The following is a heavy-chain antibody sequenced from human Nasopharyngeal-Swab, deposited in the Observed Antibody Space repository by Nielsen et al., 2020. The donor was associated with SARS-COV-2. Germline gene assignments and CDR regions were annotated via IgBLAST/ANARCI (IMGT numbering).Heavy chain of an antibody. CDR3: AREEYYYDSSGNYYRAFDN. Sequence: SETLSLTCTVSGAFISGHHWSWIRQPPGKGLEWIGYVSYSGITNYNPSLNSRVTISADSSKNQFSLELGSVTAADTAVYYCAREEYYYDSSGNYYRAFDNWGQGTPVSVSS. D-gene: IGHD3-22*01. CDR1: GAFISGHH. V-gene: IGHV4-59*11. CDR2: VSYSGIT. J-gene: IGHJ4*02.